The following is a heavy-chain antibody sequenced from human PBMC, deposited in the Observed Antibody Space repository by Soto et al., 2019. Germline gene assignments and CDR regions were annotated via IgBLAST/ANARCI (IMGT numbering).Heavy chain of an antibody. V-gene: IGHV3-23*01. CDR3: AKGRGDTAMGPI. CDR1: GFTFSSYA. D-gene: IGHD5-18*01. J-gene: IGHJ3*02. Sequence: XGSLRLSFAASGFTFSSYAVSGVGQAPGKGLEWVSAISGSGGSTYYADSVKGRFTISRDNSKNTLYLQMNSLRAEDTAVYYCAKGRGDTAMGPIWGQGTMVTVSS. CDR2: ISGSGGST.